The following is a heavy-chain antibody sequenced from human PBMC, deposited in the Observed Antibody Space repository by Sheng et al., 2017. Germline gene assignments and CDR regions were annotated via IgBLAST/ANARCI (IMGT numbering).Heavy chain of an antibody. D-gene: IGHD3-10*01. CDR1: GFTVSGNH. CDR2: IHTNGNT. Sequence: EVQLVESGGDLVQPGGSLRLSCAASGFTVSGNHMSWVRQAPGKGLEWVSLIHTNGNTYYTDSVKGRFTISRDSSKNTLYLQMNSLRAEDTAVYYCARDHEGRPFDDWGQGTLVTVSS. V-gene: IGHV3-53*01. J-gene: IGHJ4*02. CDR3: ARDHEGRPFDD.